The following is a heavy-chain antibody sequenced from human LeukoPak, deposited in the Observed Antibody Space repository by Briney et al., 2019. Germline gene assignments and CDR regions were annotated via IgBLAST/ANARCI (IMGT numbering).Heavy chain of an antibody. V-gene: IGHV3-53*01. CDR2: IYSGAGT. J-gene: IGHJ4*02. Sequence: GGSLRLSCAASGFIVSSNYMSWVRQAPGKGLEWVSIIYSGAGTTYADSVKGRFTISRDNSKNTVHLQMNSLRAEDTAVYYCAKRGTIGTSFDYWGQGTLVAVSS. CDR1: GFIVSSNY. D-gene: IGHD3-16*01. CDR3: AKRGTIGTSFDY.